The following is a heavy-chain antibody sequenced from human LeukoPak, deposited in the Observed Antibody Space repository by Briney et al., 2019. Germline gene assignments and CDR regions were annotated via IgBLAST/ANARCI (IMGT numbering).Heavy chain of an antibody. CDR3: ARESGYYGYYYGMDV. J-gene: IGHJ6*02. CDR2: MNPNSGNT. V-gene: IGHV1-8*02. Sequence: ASVKVSCKASGGTFSSYAISWVRQAPGQGLEWMGWMNPNSGNTGYAQKFQGRVTMTRNTSISTAYMELSSLRSEDTAVYYCARESGYYGYYYGMDVWGQGTTVTVSS. CDR1: GGTFSSYA. D-gene: IGHD3-3*01.